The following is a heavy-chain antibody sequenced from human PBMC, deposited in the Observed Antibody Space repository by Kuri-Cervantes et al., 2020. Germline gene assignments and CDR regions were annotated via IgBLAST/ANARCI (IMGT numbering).Heavy chain of an antibody. J-gene: IGHJ4*02. CDR2: IYSGGST. CDR3: AREGTSPGSFDY. V-gene: IGHV3-53*01. Sequence: GESLKISCAASGFTVSSNYMSWVRQAPGKGLEWVSVIYSGGSTYYADSVKGRFTISRDNSKNTLYLQMNSLRAEDTAVYYCAREGTSPGSFDYWGQGTLVTVSS. CDR1: GFTVSSNY. D-gene: IGHD1-26*01.